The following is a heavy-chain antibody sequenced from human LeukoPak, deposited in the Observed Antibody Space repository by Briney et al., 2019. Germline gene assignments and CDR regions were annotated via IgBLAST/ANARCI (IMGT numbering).Heavy chain of an antibody. CDR2: ISSDGSNT. Sequence: PGGSLRLSCVGSGFTFSSYTMHWVRQAPGKGPQWVAVISSDGSNTFYADAVRGRSAISRDNSKSTVFLQMNSLRVEDTGVYFCVREGQLWSDLDSWGQGTLVTVSS. D-gene: IGHD5-24*01. V-gene: IGHV3-30*17. CDR3: VREGQLWSDLDS. J-gene: IGHJ4*02. CDR1: GFTFSSYT.